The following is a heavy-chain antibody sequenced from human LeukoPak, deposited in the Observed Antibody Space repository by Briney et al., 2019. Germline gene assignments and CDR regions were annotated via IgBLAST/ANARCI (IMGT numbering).Heavy chain of an antibody. CDR3: ARRTGFYFVTPHDY. D-gene: IGHD4-23*01. J-gene: IGHJ4*02. CDR1: GGSFSGYY. Sequence: SETLSLTCAVYGGSFSGYYWSWIRQPPGKGLEWIGEINHSGSTNYNPSLKSRVTISVDTSKNQFSLKLSSVTAADTAVYYCARRTGFYFVTPHDYWGQGTLVTVSS. CDR2: INHSGST. V-gene: IGHV4-34*01.